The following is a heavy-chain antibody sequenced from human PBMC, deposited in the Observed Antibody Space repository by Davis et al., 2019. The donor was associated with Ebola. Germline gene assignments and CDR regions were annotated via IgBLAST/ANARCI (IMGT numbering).Heavy chain of an antibody. V-gene: IGHV3-30-3*01. CDR3: ARESPAMVYGLDV. Sequence: GESLKISCAASGFTFSTYTMHWVRQAPGKGLEWVTVMSYDGDNRYYAGSVRGRFTISRDNSKNTLYLQMNSLKSEDTAVYYCARESPAMVYGLDVWGQGTTVTVSS. D-gene: IGHD5-18*01. J-gene: IGHJ6*02. CDR1: GFTFSTYT. CDR2: MSYDGDNR.